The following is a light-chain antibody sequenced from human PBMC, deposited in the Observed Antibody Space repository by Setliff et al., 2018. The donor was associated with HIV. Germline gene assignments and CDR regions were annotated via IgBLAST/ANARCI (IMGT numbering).Light chain of an antibody. CDR1: NNDVGGYNY. CDR3: SSYTTSNTVV. V-gene: IGLV2-14*01. J-gene: IGLJ2*01. CDR2: EVT. Sequence: QSALAQPASVSGSPGQSITISCSGTNNDVGGYNYVSWYQQHPGKAPKLLIYEVTDRPAGVSNRFSGSKSGRTASPTISGLQADDEAYYYCSSYTTSNTVVFGGGTKVTVL.